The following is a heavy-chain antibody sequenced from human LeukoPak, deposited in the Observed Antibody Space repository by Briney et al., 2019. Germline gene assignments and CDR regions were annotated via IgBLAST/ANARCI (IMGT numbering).Heavy chain of an antibody. CDR2: IYYSGST. D-gene: IGHD2-2*01. Sequence: PSETLSLTCTVSGDSISSYYRSWIRQPPGKGLEWIGYIYYSGSTNYNPSLKSRVTISLDTSKKQFSLKLSSVTAADTAVYYCARGTAALSWFDPWGQGTLVTVSS. J-gene: IGHJ5*02. CDR1: GDSISSYY. V-gene: IGHV4-59*01. CDR3: ARGTAALSWFDP.